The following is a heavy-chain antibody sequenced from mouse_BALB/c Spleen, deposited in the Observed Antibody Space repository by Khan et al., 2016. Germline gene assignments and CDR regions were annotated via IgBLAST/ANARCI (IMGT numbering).Heavy chain of an antibody. D-gene: IGHD2-1*01. CDR2: ISYSGST. CDR1: GYSITSDYA. CDR3: ARDYGNYYAMHY. J-gene: IGHJ4*01. V-gene: IGHV3-2*02. Sequence: EVQLQESGPGLVKPSQSLSLTCTVTGYSITSDYAWNWIRQFPGNKLEWMGHISYSGSTSYNPSLKSRISITRDTSKNQFFLQLNSVTTEDTATXYCARDYGNYYAMHYWGQGTSVTVSS.